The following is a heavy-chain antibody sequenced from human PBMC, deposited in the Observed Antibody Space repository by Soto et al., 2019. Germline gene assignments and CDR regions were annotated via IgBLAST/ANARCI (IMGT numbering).Heavy chain of an antibody. CDR3: AKDPDIVATIAFDY. CDR2: IYSGGST. D-gene: IGHD5-12*01. J-gene: IGHJ4*02. Sequence: GGSLRLSCAASGFTVSSNYMSWVRQAPGKGLEWVSVIYSGGSTYYADSVKGRFTISRDNSKNTLDLQMNSLRAEDTAVYYCAKDPDIVATIAFDYWGQGTLVTVSS. V-gene: IGHV3-66*01. CDR1: GFTVSSNY.